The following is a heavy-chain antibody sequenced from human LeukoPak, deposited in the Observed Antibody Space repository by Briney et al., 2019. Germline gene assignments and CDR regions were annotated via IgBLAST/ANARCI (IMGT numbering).Heavy chain of an antibody. V-gene: IGHV3-74*01. CDR1: GFTFSDDW. J-gene: IGHJ4*02. D-gene: IGHD6-25*01. CDR3: ARGGYSGSYYRFS. CDR2: TSKDGSDT. Sequence: GGSLRLSCAASGFTFSDDWMHWVRQGPGKGPEWLSRTSKDGSDTFYADAAKGRFTASRDNAKNTVYLQVTNVRPDDTAAYYCARGGYSGSYYRFSWGQGTVVAVAS.